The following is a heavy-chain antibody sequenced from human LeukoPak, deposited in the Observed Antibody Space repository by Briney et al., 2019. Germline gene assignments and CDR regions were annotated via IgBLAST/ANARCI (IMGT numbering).Heavy chain of an antibody. CDR2: TIPILGIA. CDR3: ARMGVGTEAGFLDY. J-gene: IGHJ4*02. V-gene: IGHV1-69*04. Sequence: SVNVSFKSSGGTFSIYAISWVRQAPGQGLEWMGRTIPILGIANYAQKFQGRVTITADKSTSTAYMELSSLRSEDTAVYYCARMGVGTEAGFLDYWGQGTLVTVSS. D-gene: IGHD6-19*01. CDR1: GGTFSIYA.